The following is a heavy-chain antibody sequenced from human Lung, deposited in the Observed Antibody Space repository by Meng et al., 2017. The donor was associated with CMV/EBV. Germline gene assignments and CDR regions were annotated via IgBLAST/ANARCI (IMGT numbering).Heavy chain of an antibody. J-gene: IGHJ4*02. D-gene: IGHD5-12*01. CDR3: AREMGLRYDY. CDR1: GFTVSSNY. Sequence: GESXKISCAASGFTVSSNYMSWVCQAPGKGLEWVSVIYSGGSTYYADSVKGRFTISRDNSKNTLYLQMNSLRAEDTAVYYCAREMGLRYDYWGQGTLVTVSS. CDR2: IYSGGST. V-gene: IGHV3-66*02.